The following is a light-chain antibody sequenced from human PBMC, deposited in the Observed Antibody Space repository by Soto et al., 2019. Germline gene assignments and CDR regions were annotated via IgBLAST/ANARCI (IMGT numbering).Light chain of an antibody. Sequence: IQMTQSPSSVSASLGDRVTITCRASQDISSWLARYQQRPGKAPKLLIYAASTFQSGVPSRFSGSGSGTDFTLTTSSLQPEDFATYYCQQANSFPPSFGRGTKVEIK. CDR2: AAS. V-gene: IGKV1-12*01. CDR3: QQANSFPPS. J-gene: IGKJ2*03. CDR1: QDISSW.